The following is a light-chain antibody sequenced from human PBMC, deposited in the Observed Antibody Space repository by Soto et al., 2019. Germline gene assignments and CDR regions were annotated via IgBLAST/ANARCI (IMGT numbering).Light chain of an antibody. CDR3: LQHNSYPYT. V-gene: IGKV1-17*01. CDR1: QGISND. J-gene: IGKJ2*01. CDR2: AAS. Sequence: DIQMPQSPSSLSASVVDRVTLTCRATQGISNDLGWYQQKPGKAPKRLIYAASRLQSGVPSRISGSGSGTEFTLTISSLQPEAVATYYCLQHNSYPYTFGQGTKLEIK.